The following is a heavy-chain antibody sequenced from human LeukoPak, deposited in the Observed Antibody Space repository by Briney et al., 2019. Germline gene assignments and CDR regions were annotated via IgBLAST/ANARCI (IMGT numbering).Heavy chain of an antibody. Sequence: SETLSLTCTVSGGSISSYYWSWIRQPPGKGLEWIGYIYYSGRTNYNPSLKSRVTISVDTSKNQFSLNLSSVTAADTAVYYCARLVRFSLDYFDYWGQGTLVTVSS. CDR1: GGSISSYY. J-gene: IGHJ4*02. CDR2: IYYSGRT. V-gene: IGHV4-59*01. D-gene: IGHD3-16*02. CDR3: ARLVRFSLDYFDY.